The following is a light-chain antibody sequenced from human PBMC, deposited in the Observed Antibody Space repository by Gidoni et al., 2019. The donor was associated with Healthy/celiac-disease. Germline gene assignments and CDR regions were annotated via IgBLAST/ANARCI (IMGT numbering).Light chain of an antibody. J-gene: IGKJ3*01. V-gene: IGKV3-11*01. CDR3: QQRSNWPPGFT. Sequence: EIVFTQSPATLSLSPGERATLSCRASQSVSSYLAWYQQKPGQAPRLLIYDASNRATSIPARFSGSGSGTDFTLTISSLEPEDFAVYYCQQRSNWPPGFTFGPXTKVDIK. CDR2: DAS. CDR1: QSVSSY.